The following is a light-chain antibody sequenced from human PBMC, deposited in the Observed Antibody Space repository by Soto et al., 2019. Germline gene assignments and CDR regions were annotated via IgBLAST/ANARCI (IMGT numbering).Light chain of an antibody. J-gene: IGKJ1*01. CDR3: QESRSDIWGT. Sequence: DIQMTQSPSSLSASLGDRVTITFRTSQNIYNSLNWYQQKAGRAPAVLIYGASNLQGGVPLRFICSGYGTDFTLTISGLQPEDSANYDCQESRSDIWGTCGQGTKVEVK. CDR2: GAS. CDR1: QNIYNS. V-gene: IGKV1-39*01.